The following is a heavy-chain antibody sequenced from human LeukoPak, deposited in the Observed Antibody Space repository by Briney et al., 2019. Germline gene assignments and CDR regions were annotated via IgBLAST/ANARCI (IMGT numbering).Heavy chain of an antibody. J-gene: IGHJ4*02. CDR1: GFTFSSYS. CDR2: ISSSSSYI. V-gene: IGHV3-21*01. D-gene: IGHD3-10*01. Sequence: GGSLRLSCAASGFTFSSYSMNWVRQAPGKGLEWVSSISSSSSYIYYADSVKGRFTISRDNAKNSLYLQMNSLRAEDTAVYYCARDSSYYYGSGSYFGYWGQGTLVTVSS. CDR3: ARDSSYYYGSGSYFGY.